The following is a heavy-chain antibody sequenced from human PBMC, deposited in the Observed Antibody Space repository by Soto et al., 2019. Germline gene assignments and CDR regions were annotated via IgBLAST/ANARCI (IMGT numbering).Heavy chain of an antibody. J-gene: IGHJ3*02. D-gene: IGHD3-3*01. CDR3: AIRFLEWLSHHSFDI. CDR1: GFTFGSYW. V-gene: IGHV3-7*01. Sequence: GGSLRLSCAASGFTFGSYWMSWVGQAPGKGLEWVANIKQDGSEKYYVDSVKDRFTISRDNAKNSLYLQMNSLRAEDTAVYYCAIRFLEWLSHHSFDIWGQGTMVTVSS. CDR2: IKQDGSEK.